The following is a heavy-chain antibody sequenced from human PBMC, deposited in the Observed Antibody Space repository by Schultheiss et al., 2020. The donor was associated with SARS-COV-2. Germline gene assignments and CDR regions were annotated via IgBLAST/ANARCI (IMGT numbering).Heavy chain of an antibody. CDR1: GGSFSGYY. V-gene: IGHV4-34*01. D-gene: IGHD3-22*01. Sequence: SQTLSLTCAVYGGSFSGYYWSWIRQPPGKGLEWIGSIYHSGSTYYNPSLKSRVTMSVDTSKNQFSLKLSSVTAADTAVYYCASQRYYYDSSGPFDYWGQGTLVTVSS. CDR3: ASQRYYYDSSGPFDY. J-gene: IGHJ4*02. CDR2: IYHSGST.